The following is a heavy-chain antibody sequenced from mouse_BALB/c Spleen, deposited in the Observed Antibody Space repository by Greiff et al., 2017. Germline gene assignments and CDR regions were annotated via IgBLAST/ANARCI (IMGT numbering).Heavy chain of an antibody. V-gene: IGHV5-17*02. CDR1: GFTFSSFG. Sequence: EVHLVESGGGLVQPGGSRKLSCAASGFTFSSFGMHWVRQAPGKGLEWVAYISSGSSTIYYADTVKGRFTISRDNPKNTLFLQMTSLRSEDTAMYYCARSWGFGFAYWGQGTLVTVSA. D-gene: IGHD3-1*01. CDR3: ARSWGFGFAY. CDR2: ISSGSSTI. J-gene: IGHJ3*01.